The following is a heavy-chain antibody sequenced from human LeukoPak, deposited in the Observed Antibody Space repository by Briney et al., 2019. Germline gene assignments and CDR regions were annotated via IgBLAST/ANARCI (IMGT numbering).Heavy chain of an antibody. CDR1: GGSMSSYY. J-gene: IGHJ4*02. D-gene: IGHD3-10*01. Sequence: PSETLSLTCTVSGGSMSSYYWSWIRQPPGKGLEWIGYIYYSGSTNYNPSLKSRVTISVDTSKNQFSLKLSSVTAADTAVYYCAAMVRGYFNGVYWGQGTLVTVSS. V-gene: IGHV4-59*12. CDR3: AAMVRGYFNGVY. CDR2: IYYSGST.